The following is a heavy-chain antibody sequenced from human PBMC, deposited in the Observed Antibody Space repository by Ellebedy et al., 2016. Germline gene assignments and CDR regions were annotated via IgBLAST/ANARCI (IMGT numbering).Heavy chain of an antibody. D-gene: IGHD2-2*01. V-gene: IGHV3-21*01. Sequence: GESLKISCAASGFTFSSYSMNWVRQAPGKGLEWVSSISSSSSYIYYADSVKGRFTISRDNAKNSLYLQMNSLRAEDTAVYYCARDIGHCSSTSGPCYYYYYGMDVWGQGTTVTVSS. J-gene: IGHJ6*02. CDR1: GFTFSSYS. CDR2: ISSSSSYI. CDR3: ARDIGHCSSTSGPCYYYYYGMDV.